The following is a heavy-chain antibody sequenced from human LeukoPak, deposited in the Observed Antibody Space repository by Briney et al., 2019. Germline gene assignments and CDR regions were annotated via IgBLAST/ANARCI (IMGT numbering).Heavy chain of an antibody. Sequence: GGSLRLSCAASGFTFSSYAMHWVRQAPGKGLEWVAVISYDGSSKYYADSVKGRFTISRDNSKNTLYLQMNSLRAEDTAVYYCARDRNDILTGYSTFDYWGQGTLVTVSS. J-gene: IGHJ4*02. CDR3: ARDRNDILTGYSTFDY. V-gene: IGHV3-30*03. CDR1: GFTFSSYA. D-gene: IGHD3-9*01. CDR2: ISYDGSSK.